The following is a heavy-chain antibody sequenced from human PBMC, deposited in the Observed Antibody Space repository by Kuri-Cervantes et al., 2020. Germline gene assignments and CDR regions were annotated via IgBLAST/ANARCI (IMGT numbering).Heavy chain of an antibody. Sequence: GGSLRLSCAASGFTVSSNYMSWVRQAPGKGLEWVSVIYSGGSTYYADSVEGRFTISRDNSKNTLYLQMNSLRAEDTAVYYCATHEYGDYPYYYYGMDVWGQGTTVTVSS. CDR2: IYSGGST. J-gene: IGHJ6*02. D-gene: IGHD4-17*01. CDR3: ATHEYGDYPYYYYGMDV. V-gene: IGHV3-66*04. CDR1: GFTVSSNY.